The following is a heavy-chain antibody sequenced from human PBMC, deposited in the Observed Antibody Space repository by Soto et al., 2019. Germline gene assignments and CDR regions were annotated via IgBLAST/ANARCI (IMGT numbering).Heavy chain of an antibody. CDR3: AREGYYSGSGSYSPPRYYGMDV. J-gene: IGHJ6*02. D-gene: IGHD3-10*01. Sequence: QVQLVQSGAEVKKPGASVKVSCKASGYSFTTYGISWVRQAPGQGLEWMEWISDYNGNTNYEKKFQGRVTMTTDTSTRTAYMELKSLRSDDTAVYYCAREGYYSGSGSYSPPRYYGMDVWGQGTTVTVS. CDR2: ISDYNGNT. CDR1: GYSFTTYG. V-gene: IGHV1-18*01.